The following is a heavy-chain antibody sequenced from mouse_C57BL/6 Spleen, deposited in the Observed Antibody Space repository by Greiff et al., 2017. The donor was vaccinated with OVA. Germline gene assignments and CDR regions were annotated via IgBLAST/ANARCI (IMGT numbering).Heavy chain of an antibody. V-gene: IGHV1-15*01. J-gene: IGHJ3*01. Sequence: VHLVESGAELVRPGASVTLSCKASGYTFTDYEMHWVKQTPVHGLEWIGAIDPETGGTAYNQKFKGKAILTADKSSSTAYMELRSLTSEDSAVYYCTRRDYGSSSFAYWGQGTLVTVSA. CDR1: GYTFTDYE. D-gene: IGHD1-1*01. CDR3: TRRDYGSSSFAY. CDR2: IDPETGGT.